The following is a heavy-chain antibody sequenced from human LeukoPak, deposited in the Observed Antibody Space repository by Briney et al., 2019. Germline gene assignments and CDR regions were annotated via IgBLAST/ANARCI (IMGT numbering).Heavy chain of an antibody. CDR1: GGSVSDYY. Sequence: SETLSLTCTVSGGSVSDYYWTWIRQPPGKALEWIGYISNTGSASYSPSLKSRVTISVDTSKNQFSLKLNSVTAADTAVYYCARGYSYGYSEDYWGQGTLVTVSS. V-gene: IGHV4-59*02. CDR3: ARGYSYGYSEDY. J-gene: IGHJ4*02. D-gene: IGHD5-18*01. CDR2: ISNTGSA.